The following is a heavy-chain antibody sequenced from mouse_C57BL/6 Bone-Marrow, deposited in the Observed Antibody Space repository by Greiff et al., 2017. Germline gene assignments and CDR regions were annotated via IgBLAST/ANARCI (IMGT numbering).Heavy chain of an antibody. V-gene: IGHV5-15*01. D-gene: IGHD3-2*02. CDR2: ISNLAYSI. CDR3: ARRGQLRPLYYAMDY. Sequence: EVQLVESGGGLVQPGGSLKLSCAASGFTFSDYGMAWVRQAPRKGPEWVAFISNLAYSIYYADTVTGRFTLSRENAKNTLYLEMSSLRSEDTAMYYCARRGQLRPLYYAMDYWGQGTSVTVSS. J-gene: IGHJ4*01. CDR1: GFTFSDYG.